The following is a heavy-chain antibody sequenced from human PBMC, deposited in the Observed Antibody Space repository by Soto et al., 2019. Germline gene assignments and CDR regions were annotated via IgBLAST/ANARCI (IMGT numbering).Heavy chain of an antibody. CDR1: GFTFDDYA. D-gene: IGHD5-18*01. V-gene: IGHV3-9*01. CDR3: AKNVKGYSYGYSDYYGMDV. CDR2: ISWNRGSI. Sequence: EVQLVESGGGLVQPGRSLRLSCAASGFTFDDYAMHWVRQAPGKGLEWVSGISWNRGSIGYADSVKGRFTISRDNAKNSLYLQMNSLRAEDTALYYCAKNVKGYSYGYSDYYGMDVWGQGTTVTVSS. J-gene: IGHJ6*02.